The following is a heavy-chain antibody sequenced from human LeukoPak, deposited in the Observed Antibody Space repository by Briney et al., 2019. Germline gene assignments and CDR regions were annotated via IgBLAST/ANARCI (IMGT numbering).Heavy chain of an antibody. Sequence: PGGSLRLSCAASGFTVSSNYMSWVRQAPGKGLEWVSVIYSGGSTYYADSVKGRFTISRDNSKNTLYLQMNSLRAEDTAVYYCARGPWSGFWSGVARDYFDYWGQGTLVTVSS. D-gene: IGHD3-3*01. CDR1: GFTVSSNY. V-gene: IGHV3-66*01. CDR2: IYSGGST. J-gene: IGHJ4*02. CDR3: ARGPWSGFWSGVARDYFDY.